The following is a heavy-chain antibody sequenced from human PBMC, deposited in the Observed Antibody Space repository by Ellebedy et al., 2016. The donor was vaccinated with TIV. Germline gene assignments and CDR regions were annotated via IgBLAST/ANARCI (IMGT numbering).Heavy chain of an antibody. CDR2: ISGSGGST. J-gene: IGHJ3*02. CDR1: GFTFSSYA. D-gene: IGHD3-9*01. CDR3: AKDHGRLTIFPDAFDI. Sequence: GESLKISXAASGFTFSSYAMSWVRQAPGKGLEWVSAISGSGGSTYYADSVKGRFTISRDNSKNTLYLQMNSLRAEDTAVYYCAKDHGRLTIFPDAFDIWGQGTMVTVSS. V-gene: IGHV3-23*01.